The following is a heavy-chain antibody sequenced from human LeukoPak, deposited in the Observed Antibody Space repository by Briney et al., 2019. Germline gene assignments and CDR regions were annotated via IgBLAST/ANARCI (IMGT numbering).Heavy chain of an antibody. V-gene: IGHV3-23*01. D-gene: IGHD3-22*01. CDR2: ISGSGGST. J-gene: IGHJ4*02. Sequence: PGGSLRLSCAASGFTFSSYAMSWVRQAPGKGLEWVSAISGSGGSTYYADSVKGRFTISRDNSKNTLYLQMNSLRAEDTAVYYCAKAKYYYDSSSYQKWGQGTLVTVSS. CDR1: GFTFSSYA. CDR3: AKAKYYYDSSSYQK.